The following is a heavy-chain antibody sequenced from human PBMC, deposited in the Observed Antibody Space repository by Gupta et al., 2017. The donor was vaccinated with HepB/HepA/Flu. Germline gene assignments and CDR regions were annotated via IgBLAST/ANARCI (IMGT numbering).Heavy chain of an antibody. CDR1: GDSISSSSYH. Sequence: QLQVQESGPGLVKPLETLSLTCTVSGDSISSSSYHWGWIRQPPGKGLEWIGSVYHSGRAYSNPARKRRITISVDTSTNQVSLMLNSVNEEETAVYYCARHWASRGWYESWFDPWGQGTLVTVS. CDR2: VYHSGRA. J-gene: IGHJ5*02. CDR3: ARHWASRGWYESWFDP. D-gene: IGHD6-19*01. V-gene: IGHV4-39*01.